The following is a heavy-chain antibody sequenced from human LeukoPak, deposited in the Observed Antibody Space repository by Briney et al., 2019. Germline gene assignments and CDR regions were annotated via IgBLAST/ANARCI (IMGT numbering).Heavy chain of an antibody. Sequence: PGGSLRLSCAASGFTFSSYGMHWVRQAPGKGLEWVAFIRYDGSNKYYADSVKGRFTISRDNSKNTLYLQMNSLRAEDTAVYYCARDVHKANIVGAHYYFDYWGQGTLVTVSS. J-gene: IGHJ4*02. D-gene: IGHD1-26*01. CDR2: IRYDGSNK. CDR3: ARDVHKANIVGAHYYFDY. V-gene: IGHV3-30*02. CDR1: GFTFSSYG.